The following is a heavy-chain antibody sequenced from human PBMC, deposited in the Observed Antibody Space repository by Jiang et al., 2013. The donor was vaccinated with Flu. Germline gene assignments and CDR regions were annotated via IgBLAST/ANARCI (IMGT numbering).Heavy chain of an antibody. CDR2: ITYNGKT. J-gene: IGHJ6*02. CDR3: ARVSRYLPMDV. D-gene: IGHD3-16*02. V-gene: IGHV4-31*03. Sequence: GLVKPSQTLSLSCTVSGGSITRGGYYWSWVRQHPGGGLEWIGYITYNGKTSDNPSLTSRLTISIDTSQNQFSLKLTSLTAADTAVYYCARVSRYLPMDVWGQGTTVTVSS. CDR1: GGSITRGGYY.